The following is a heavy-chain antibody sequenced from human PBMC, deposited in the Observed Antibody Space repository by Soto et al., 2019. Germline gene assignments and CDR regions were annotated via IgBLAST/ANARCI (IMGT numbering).Heavy chain of an antibody. CDR2: IIPIYGTT. D-gene: IGHD2-15*01. J-gene: IGHJ5*02. CDR1: GDTFSSYS. CDR3: ARDLGGCSAGSCRYNWFDP. Sequence: SVKVSCKASGDTFSSYSISWVRQAPGHGLEWMGGIIPIYGTTNYAQKFQDRVTITADESTSTAYMELSSLRSEDTAVYYCARDLGGCSAGSCRYNWFDPWGQGTLVTVSS. V-gene: IGHV1-69*13.